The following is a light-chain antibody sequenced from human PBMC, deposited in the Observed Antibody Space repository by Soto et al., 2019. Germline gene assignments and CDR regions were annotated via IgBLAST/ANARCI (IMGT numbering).Light chain of an antibody. CDR2: AAS. V-gene: IGKV1-12*01. CDR3: QQYVNLPYT. J-gene: IGKJ2*01. Sequence: DIQMTQSPSSVSASVGDRVTITCRASQGISSWLAWYQQKPGKAPKLLIYAASSLQSGVPSRFSGSGSGTDFTLTINGLQPEDAAIYFCQQYVNLPYTFGQGTKLEFK. CDR1: QGISSW.